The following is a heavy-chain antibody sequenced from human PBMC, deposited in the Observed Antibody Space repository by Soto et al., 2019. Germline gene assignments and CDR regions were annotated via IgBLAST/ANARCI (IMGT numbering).Heavy chain of an antibody. CDR1: GGTFSSYA. D-gene: IGHD5-12*01. CDR3: ARAGTMATIVTYFDY. J-gene: IGHJ4*02. Sequence: ASVKVSCKASGGTFSSYAISWVRQAPGQGLEWMGGIIPIFGTANYAQKFQGRVTITADESTSTAYMELSSLRSEDTAVYYCARAGTMATIVTYFDYWGQGTLVTVSS. CDR2: IIPIFGTA. V-gene: IGHV1-69*13.